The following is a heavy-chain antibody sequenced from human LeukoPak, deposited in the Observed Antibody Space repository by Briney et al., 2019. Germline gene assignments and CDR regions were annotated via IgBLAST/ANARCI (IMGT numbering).Heavy chain of an antibody. V-gene: IGHV3-11*01. CDR1: GFTFSDYY. J-gene: IGHJ4*02. D-gene: IGHD2-2*01. CDR3: ASSVDQLPWDY. Sequence: GGSLRLSCAASGFTFSDYYMSWIRQAPGKGLEWVSYISSSGSTIYYADSVKGRFTISRDNAKNSLYLQMNSLRAEDTAVYYRASSVDQLPWDYWGQGTLVTVSS. CDR2: ISSSGSTI.